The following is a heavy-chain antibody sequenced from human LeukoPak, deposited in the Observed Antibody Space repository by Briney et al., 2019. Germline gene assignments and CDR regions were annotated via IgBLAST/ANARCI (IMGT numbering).Heavy chain of an antibody. V-gene: IGHV3-23*01. CDR1: RFTHSNYA. J-gene: IGHJ4*02. Sequence: PGGSLRLSCAASRFTHSNYAMSWVRQPPGKGLGWVSAISGSGGSTYYADSVKGRFTISRDNSKNTLYLQMNSLRAEDTAVYYCAKDDCSSTSCPSDYWGQGTLVTVSS. D-gene: IGHD2-2*01. CDR3: AKDDCSSTSCPSDY. CDR2: ISGSGGST.